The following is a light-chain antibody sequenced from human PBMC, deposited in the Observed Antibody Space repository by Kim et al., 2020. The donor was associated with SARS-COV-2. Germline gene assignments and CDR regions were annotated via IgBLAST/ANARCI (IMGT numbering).Light chain of an antibody. CDR1: SGSVSTNHY. Sequence: GGTVTLTCGLSSGSVSTNHYPSWYQQTPGQAPRTLIYSTNTRSSGVPDRFSGSLLGNKAALTITGAQADDESDYYCVLYLGGGISMFGGGTQLTVL. CDR2: STN. J-gene: IGLJ3*02. V-gene: IGLV8-61*01. CDR3: VLYLGGGISM.